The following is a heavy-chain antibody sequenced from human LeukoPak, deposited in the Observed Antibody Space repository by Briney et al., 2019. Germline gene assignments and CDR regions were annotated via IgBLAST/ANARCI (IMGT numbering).Heavy chain of an antibody. CDR1: GFTISNYW. Sequence: GGSLRLSCAVSGFTISNYWMSWVRQAPGKGLECVANIKEDGSEEYYVDSVKGRFSISRDNAKNSMYLQMNSLRAEDTAVYYCARDWLAGNPYHAFDLWGKGTMVSVSS. V-gene: IGHV3-7*01. J-gene: IGHJ3*01. D-gene: IGHD3-22*01. CDR3: ARDWLAGNPYHAFDL. CDR2: IKEDGSEE.